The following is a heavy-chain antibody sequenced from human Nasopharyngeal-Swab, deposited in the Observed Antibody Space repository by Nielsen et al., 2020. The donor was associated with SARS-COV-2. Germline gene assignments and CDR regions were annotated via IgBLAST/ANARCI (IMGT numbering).Heavy chain of an antibody. CDR2: INSNGRSA. Sequence: GESLKISCAASGFVFSDYWMHWVRQAPGKGPMWVSRINSNGRSAAYADSVMGRFTISRDNAQNTLILQMNSLRVDDSAIYYCARHGGGWNDAFLDYWGQGTLVTVSP. D-gene: IGHD1-1*01. CDR3: ARHGGGWNDAFLDY. V-gene: IGHV3-74*01. J-gene: IGHJ4*02. CDR1: GFVFSDYW.